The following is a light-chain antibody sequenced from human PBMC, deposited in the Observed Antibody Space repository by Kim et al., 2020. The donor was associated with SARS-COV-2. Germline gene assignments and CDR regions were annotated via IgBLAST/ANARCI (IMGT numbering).Light chain of an antibody. CDR3: QVWDSSSDHVL. J-gene: IGLJ2*01. V-gene: IGLV3-21*04. CDR1: NIGSTS. CDR2: YDR. Sequence: SYELTQPPSVSVAPGETARLTCGGNNIGSTSVHWYQQMPGQAPVLVISYDRDRPAGISARYSGSNSGNTATLTISRVEAGDEGDYYCQVWDSSSDHVLFG.